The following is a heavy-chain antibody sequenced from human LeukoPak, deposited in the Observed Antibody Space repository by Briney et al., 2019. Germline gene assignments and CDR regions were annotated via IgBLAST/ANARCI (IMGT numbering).Heavy chain of an antibody. J-gene: IGHJ3*02. Sequence: ASVKVSCKASGYTFNRYGISWVRRAPGQRPEWMGWISAYNGNTNYAQKFQGRVTMITDRSTSTAYMELRSLRSDDTAVYYCARDGFFGSGIVGAFDIWGQGTMVTVSS. CDR3: ARDGFFGSGIVGAFDI. V-gene: IGHV1-18*01. CDR2: ISAYNGNT. D-gene: IGHD3-10*01. CDR1: GYTFNRYG.